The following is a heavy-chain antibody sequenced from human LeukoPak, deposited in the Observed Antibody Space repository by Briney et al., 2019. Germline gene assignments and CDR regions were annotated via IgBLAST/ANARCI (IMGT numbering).Heavy chain of an antibody. J-gene: IGHJ6*02. CDR1: GYTFTGYY. Sequence: AAVKVSCKASGYTFTGYYMHWVRQAPGQGREWMGWINPNSGGTNYAQKFQGRVTMTRDTSISIAYMELSRLRSDDTAMYYCARGLGSLCSGGSCYYYYGMDVWGQGTTVTVSS. V-gene: IGHV1-2*02. CDR2: INPNSGGT. CDR3: ARGLGSLCSGGSCYYYYGMDV. D-gene: IGHD2-15*01.